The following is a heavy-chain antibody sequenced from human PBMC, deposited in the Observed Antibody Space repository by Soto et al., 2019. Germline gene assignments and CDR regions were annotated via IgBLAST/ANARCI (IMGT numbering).Heavy chain of an antibody. CDR3: ATISPYGMDV. CDR1: ELIFSSYA. V-gene: IGHV1-3*01. CDR2: INAGKGNT. D-gene: IGHD1-20*01. J-gene: IGHJ6*02. Sequence: QVHLVQSGAEVKKPGASLRVSCKASELIFSSYAVQWVRQAPGQRLEWMGWINAGKGNTKYSQKFQGRVSVTRDTSARKVYMELSSLRSEDTAVYYCATISPYGMDVWGQGTTVTVSS.